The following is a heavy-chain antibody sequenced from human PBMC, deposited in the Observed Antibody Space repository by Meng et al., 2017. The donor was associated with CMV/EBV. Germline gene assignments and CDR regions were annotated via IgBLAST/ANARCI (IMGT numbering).Heavy chain of an antibody. V-gene: IGHV4-4*07. J-gene: IGHJ4*02. Sequence: QEQLQASGPGLVRPSETLSLTCTVPGGSIRGYYWSWIRQPAGKGLEWIGRIYTSGSTNYNPSLKSRVTMSVDTSKNQFSLKLSSVTAADTAVYYCARGGLYYYDSSGHFDYWGQGTLVTVSS. D-gene: IGHD3-22*01. CDR1: GGSIRGYY. CDR3: ARGGLYYYDSSGHFDY. CDR2: IYTSGST.